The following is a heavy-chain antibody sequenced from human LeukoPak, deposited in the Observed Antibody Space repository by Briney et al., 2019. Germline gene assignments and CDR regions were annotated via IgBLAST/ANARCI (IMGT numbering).Heavy chain of an antibody. CDR3: ARNDHSNNRAAGSYYYYYMDV. CDR1: GYSISSGYY. V-gene: IGHV4-38-2*01. CDR2: IYHSGST. Sequence: SETLSLTCAVSGYSISSGYYWGWIRQPPGKGLEWIGSIYHSGSTYYNPSLKSRVTISVDTSKNQFSLKLSSVTAADTAVYYCARNDHSNNRAAGSYYYYYMDVWGKGTTVTVSS. J-gene: IGHJ6*03. D-gene: IGHD4-11*01.